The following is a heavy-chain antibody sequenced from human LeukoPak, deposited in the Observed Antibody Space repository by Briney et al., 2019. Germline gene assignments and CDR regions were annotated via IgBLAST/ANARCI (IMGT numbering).Heavy chain of an antibody. Sequence: GGSLRLSCAASGFTFSSYWVSWVRQAPGKGLEWVANIKQDGSEKYYVDSVKGRFTISRDNAKNSLYLQMNSLRAEDTAVYYCARVYSQQDAFDIWGQGSMVTVSS. CDR1: GFTFSSYW. CDR3: ARVYSQQDAFDI. CDR2: IKQDGSEK. D-gene: IGHD2-15*01. J-gene: IGHJ3*02. V-gene: IGHV3-7*01.